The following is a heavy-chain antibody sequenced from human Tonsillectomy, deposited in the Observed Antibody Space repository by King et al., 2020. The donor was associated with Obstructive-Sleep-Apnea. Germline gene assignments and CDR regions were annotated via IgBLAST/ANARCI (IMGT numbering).Heavy chain of an antibody. Sequence: QLVQSGAEVKKPGASVKVSCKASGYTFTRNGISWVRQAPGQGLEWMGWISAHSGNTNYAQRVQGRVTMTTETSTGTAYMELRSLTSDDTAVYYCVRGVRYSAYDWGQGTLVTVSS. CDR1: GYTFTRNG. V-gene: IGHV1-18*04. CDR3: VRGVRYSAYD. J-gene: IGHJ4*02. D-gene: IGHD5-12*01. CDR2: ISAHSGNT.